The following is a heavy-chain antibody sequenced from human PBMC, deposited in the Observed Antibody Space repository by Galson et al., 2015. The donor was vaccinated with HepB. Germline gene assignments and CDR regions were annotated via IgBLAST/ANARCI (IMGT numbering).Heavy chain of an antibody. J-gene: IGHJ4*02. CDR3: AKWGGAVDY. CDR2: VSGSAVST. Sequence: SLRLSCAASGFTFKNYAMSWVRQAPGKGLEWVSAVSGSAVSTYYAGSVKGRFTISRDNSKNTLFLQMKSLRAEDTVIYYCAKWGGAVDYWCQGTLVTVSS. V-gene: IGHV3-23*01. D-gene: IGHD1-26*01. CDR1: GFTFKNYA.